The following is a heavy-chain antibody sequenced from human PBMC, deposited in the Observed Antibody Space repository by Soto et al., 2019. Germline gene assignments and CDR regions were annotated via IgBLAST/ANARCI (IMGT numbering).Heavy chain of an antibody. D-gene: IGHD3-22*01. CDR3: ARTTNYYDSSGYYLTLGY. CDR2: IIPLFGTT. J-gene: IGHJ4*02. Sequence: SVKVSCKASGGTFSTYPINWVRQAPGQGLEWMGGIIPLFGTTNYAQKFKGRVTITADESTSTAYMELSSLRAEDAAVYYCARTTNYYDSSGYYLTLGYWGQGTLVTVS. CDR1: GGTFSTYP. V-gene: IGHV1-69*13.